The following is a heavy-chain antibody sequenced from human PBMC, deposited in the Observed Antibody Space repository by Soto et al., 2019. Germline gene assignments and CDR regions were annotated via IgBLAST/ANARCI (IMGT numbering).Heavy chain of an antibody. J-gene: IGHJ6*02. Sequence: PGESLKISCKGSGYSFTSYWIGWVRQMPGKGLEWMGIIYPGDPDTRYSPSFQGQVTISADKSISTAYLQWSSLKASDTAIYYCASKRASGYSTGDYYYGMDVWGQGTTVTVSS. CDR2: IYPGDPDT. CDR1: GYSFTSYW. V-gene: IGHV5-51*01. D-gene: IGHD3-22*01. CDR3: ASKRASGYSTGDYYYGMDV.